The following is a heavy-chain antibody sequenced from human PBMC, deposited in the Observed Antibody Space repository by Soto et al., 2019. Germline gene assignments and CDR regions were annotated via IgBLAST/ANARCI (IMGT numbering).Heavy chain of an antibody. CDR3: ARHEYCSSTSCYKVDS. CDR2: IYLGDSNT. J-gene: IGHJ4*02. CDR1: GNSFTSYW. D-gene: IGHD2-2*02. Sequence: GESLKISCTGSGNSFTSYWIGWVRQMPGKGLEWMGIIYLGDSNTRYSPTFQGQVTISADRSISTAYLQWSSLKASDTAMYYCARHEYCSSTSCYKVDSWGQGTLVTVSS. V-gene: IGHV5-51*01.